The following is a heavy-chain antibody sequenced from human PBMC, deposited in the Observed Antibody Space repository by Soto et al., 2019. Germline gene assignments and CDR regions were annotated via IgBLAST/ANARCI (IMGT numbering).Heavy chain of an antibody. V-gene: IGHV3-11*01. J-gene: IGHJ6*02. CDR3: ARDTAGWTYYGMDV. Sequence: PGGSLRFSCAASGFTFSDYYMSWIRQAPGKGLEWVSYISSSGSTIYYADSVKGRFTISRDNAKNSLYLQMNSLRAEDTAVYYCARDTAGWTYYGMDVWGQGTTVTVSS. CDR2: ISSSGSTI. D-gene: IGHD6-19*01. CDR1: GFTFSDYY.